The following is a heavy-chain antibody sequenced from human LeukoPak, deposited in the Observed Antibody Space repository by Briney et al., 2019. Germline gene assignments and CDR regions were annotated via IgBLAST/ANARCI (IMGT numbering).Heavy chain of an antibody. J-gene: IGHJ5*02. D-gene: IGHD6-19*01. CDR1: GYTFTNYY. V-gene: IGHV1-46*01. CDR2: INPSGGST. CDR3: ARDGDSSGWSSSVNWFDP. Sequence: ASVKVSCKASGYTFTNYYIHWVRQAPGQGLECMGIINPSGGSTSYAQKFQGRVTMTRDMSTSTAYMELRSLRSDDTAVYYCARDGDSSGWSSSVNWFDPWGQGTLVTVSS.